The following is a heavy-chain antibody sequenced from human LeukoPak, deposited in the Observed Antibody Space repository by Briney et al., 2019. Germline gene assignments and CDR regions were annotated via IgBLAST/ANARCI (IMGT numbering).Heavy chain of an antibody. CDR3: ARTSPGYYYGMDV. Sequence: PGGSLRLSCAASGFTFSSYAMSWVRQAPGKGLEWVSAISASGGSTYYADSVKGRFTISRDNPKNTLYLQMNSLRAEDTAVYYCARTSPGYYYGMDVWGQGTTVTVSS. CDR2: ISASGGST. J-gene: IGHJ6*02. D-gene: IGHD1-7*01. CDR1: GFTFSSYA. V-gene: IGHV3-23*01.